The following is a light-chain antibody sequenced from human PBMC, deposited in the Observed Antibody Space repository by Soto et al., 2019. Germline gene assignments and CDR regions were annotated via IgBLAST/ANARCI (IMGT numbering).Light chain of an antibody. CDR3: QQYNNWFQT. Sequence: EIVLTQSPATLSLSPGARAPPSCRASQSIGTYLAWYQQKPGQAPRLLIHGASTRATGFPARFSGSGSGTEFTLTISSLQSEDFAVYYCQQYNNWFQTFGQGTKVDIK. CDR2: GAS. V-gene: IGKV3-15*01. J-gene: IGKJ1*01. CDR1: QSIGTY.